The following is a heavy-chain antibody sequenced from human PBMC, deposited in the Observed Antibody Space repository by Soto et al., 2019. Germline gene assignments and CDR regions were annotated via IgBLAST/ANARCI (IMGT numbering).Heavy chain of an antibody. D-gene: IGHD6-6*01. J-gene: IGHJ4*01. CDR3: ARSIAARRTVDY. V-gene: IGHV1-2*02. Sequence: QVQLVQSGAEVKKPGASVKVSCKASGYTFTAYYMHWVRQAPGQGLEWMGWVNPNSGGTNYARKFQGRVTMTRDTSITTAYMELSRLRSDDTAVYYCARSIAARRTVDYWGQGTLVTVSS. CDR2: VNPNSGGT. CDR1: GYTFTAYY.